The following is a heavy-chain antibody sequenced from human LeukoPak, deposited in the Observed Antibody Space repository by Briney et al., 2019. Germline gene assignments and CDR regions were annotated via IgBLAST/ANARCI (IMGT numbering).Heavy chain of an antibody. Sequence: SETLSLTCAVYGGSFSGYFWSWIRQPPGKGLEWIGEITYDGSTNYNPSLKSRVTISVDTSKNQFSLKLSSVTAADTAVYYCARRNSGWYPHWYFDLWGRGTLVTVSS. V-gene: IGHV4-34*01. CDR1: GGSFSGYF. D-gene: IGHD6-19*01. J-gene: IGHJ2*01. CDR2: ITYDGST. CDR3: ARRNSGWYPHWYFDL.